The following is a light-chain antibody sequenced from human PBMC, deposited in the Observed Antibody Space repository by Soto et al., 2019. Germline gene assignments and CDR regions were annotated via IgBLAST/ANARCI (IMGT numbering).Light chain of an antibody. CDR2: WAS. CDR3: QQYHNTPLT. CDR1: QTVLSSSNNKNY. J-gene: IGKJ4*01. Sequence: DIVMTQSPDSLTVSLGERATINCRSSQTVLSSSNNKNYLAWYQQKPGQPPKLLIYWASTRRSGVPDRFSGSRSGTDFTLTISSLQAEDVAVYFCQQYHNTPLTFGGGTKVEIK. V-gene: IGKV4-1*01.